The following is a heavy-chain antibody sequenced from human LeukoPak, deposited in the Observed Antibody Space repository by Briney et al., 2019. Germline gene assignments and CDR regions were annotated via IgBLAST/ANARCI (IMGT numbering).Heavy chain of an antibody. CDR1: GGSISSGGYY. CDR3: ARGVFGRFDP. Sequence: PSETLSLTCTVSGGSISSGGYYWSWIRQHPGKGLEWIGYIYYSGSTYYNPSLKSRVTISVDTSKNQFSLKLSSVTAADTAAYYCARGVFGRFDPWGQGTLVTVSS. CDR2: IYYSGST. V-gene: IGHV4-31*03. D-gene: IGHD3-10*01. J-gene: IGHJ5*02.